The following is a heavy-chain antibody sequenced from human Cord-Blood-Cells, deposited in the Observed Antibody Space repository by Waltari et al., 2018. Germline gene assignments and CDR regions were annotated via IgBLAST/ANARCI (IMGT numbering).Heavy chain of an antibody. V-gene: IGHV3-53*02. J-gene: IGHJ2*01. CDR2: IYSGGST. D-gene: IGHD5-12*01. Sequence: EVQLVETGGGLIQPGGSLRLSCAASGFTVSSNYMSRLRQAPGKGLEWVSVIYSGGSTYYADSVKGRFTISRDNSKNTLYLQMNSLRAEDTAVYYCARERGYSGYHPYWYFDLWGRGTLVTVSS. CDR1: GFTVSSNY. CDR3: ARERGYSGYHPYWYFDL.